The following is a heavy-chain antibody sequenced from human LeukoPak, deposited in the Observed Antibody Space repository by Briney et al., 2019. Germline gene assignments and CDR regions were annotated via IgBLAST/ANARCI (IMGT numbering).Heavy chain of an antibody. J-gene: IGHJ3*02. Sequence: ASVKVSCKASVYTFTRYDINRVRQATGQGREWVGWMNPNSGNTGYAQQFQGRVTKTRNTSIGTACMELSSLRSEGTAVYYCARLGTGLRDAFDIWGQGTMVTVSS. V-gene: IGHV1-8*01. CDR3: ARLGTGLRDAFDI. CDR2: MNPNSGNT. CDR1: VYTFTRYD. D-gene: IGHD2-21*02.